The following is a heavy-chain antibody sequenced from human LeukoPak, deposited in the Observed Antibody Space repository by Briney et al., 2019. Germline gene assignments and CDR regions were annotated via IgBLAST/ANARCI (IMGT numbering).Heavy chain of an antibody. CDR2: ISGSGGST. J-gene: IGHJ3*02. CDR1: GFTFSSYA. CDR3: AKDPGRITIFGVVTPSAFDI. D-gene: IGHD3-3*01. Sequence: GGSLRLSCAASGFTFSSYAMSWVRQAPGKGLEWVSAISGSGGSTYYADSVKGRFTISRDNSKNTLYLQMNSLRAEDTAVYYCAKDPGRITIFGVVTPSAFDIWGQGTMVTVSS. V-gene: IGHV3-23*01.